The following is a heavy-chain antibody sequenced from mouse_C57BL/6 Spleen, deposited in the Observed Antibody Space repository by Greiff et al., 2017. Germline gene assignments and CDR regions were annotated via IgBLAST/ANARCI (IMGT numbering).Heavy chain of an antibody. Sequence: EVQLQQSGPVLVKPGASVKMSCKASGYTFTDYYMNWVKQSHGKSLEWIGVINPYNGGTSYNQKFKGKATLTVDKSSSTAYMELNSLTSEDSAVYYCARREELFDYWGQGTTLTVSS. J-gene: IGHJ2*01. D-gene: IGHD4-1*01. CDR1: GYTFTDYY. CDR2: INPYNGGT. CDR3: ARREELFDY. V-gene: IGHV1-19*01.